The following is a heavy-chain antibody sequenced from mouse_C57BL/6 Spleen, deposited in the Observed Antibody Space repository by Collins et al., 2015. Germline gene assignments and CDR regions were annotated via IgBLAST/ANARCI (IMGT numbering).Heavy chain of an antibody. V-gene: IGHV1S81*02. Sequence: QVQLQQPGAELVKPGASVKLSCKASGYTFTSYWMHWVKQRPGQGLEWIGEINPSNGRTNYNEKFKSKATLTVDKSSSTAYMQLSSLTSEDSAVYYCAPYYGNLAFAYWGQGTLVTVSA. CDR1: GYTFTSYW. CDR2: INPSNGRT. J-gene: IGHJ3*01. D-gene: IGHD2-10*01. CDR3: APYYGNLAFAY.